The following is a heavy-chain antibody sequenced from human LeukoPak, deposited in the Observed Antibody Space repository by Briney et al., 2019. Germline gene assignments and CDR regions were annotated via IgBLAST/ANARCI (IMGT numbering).Heavy chain of an antibody. CDR3: ARYWVLHWFDP. Sequence: PSETLSLTCAVSGGSISSGGYSWSWIRQPPGKGLEWIGYIYHSGSTYYNPSLKSRVTISVDRSKNQFSLRLSSVTAADTAVYYCARYWVLHWFDPWGQGTLVTVSS. CDR2: IYHSGST. CDR1: GGSISSGGYS. J-gene: IGHJ5*02. D-gene: IGHD2-8*02. V-gene: IGHV4-30-2*01.